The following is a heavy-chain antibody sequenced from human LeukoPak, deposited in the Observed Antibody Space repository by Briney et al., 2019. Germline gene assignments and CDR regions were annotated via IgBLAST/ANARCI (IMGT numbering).Heavy chain of an antibody. CDR3: GTSAVAGRPFYFDY. CDR1: GFTFSSYS. J-gene: IGHJ4*02. V-gene: IGHV3-23*01. Sequence: GSLRLSCAASGFTFSSYSTSCVRQAPGKGREWVFVIIGIGGSTYYADSVKGRFTISRDNSKNTPCLQMNSRRAEDTAVLYCGTSAVAGRPFYFDYWGRGTLVTASS. D-gene: IGHD6-19*01. CDR2: IIGIGGST.